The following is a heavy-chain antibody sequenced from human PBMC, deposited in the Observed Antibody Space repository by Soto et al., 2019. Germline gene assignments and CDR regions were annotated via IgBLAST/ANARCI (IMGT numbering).Heavy chain of an antibody. CDR2: MNPNSGNT. J-gene: IGHJ5*02. CDR3: ARRKLLWFGELSRNQAYNWFDP. V-gene: IGHV1-8*01. Sequence: GASVKVSCKASGYTFTSYDINWVRQATGQGLEWMGWMNPNSGNTGYAQKFQGRVTMTRNTSISTAYMELSSLRSEDTAVYYCARRKLLWFGELSRNQAYNWFDPWGQGTLVTVSS. D-gene: IGHD3-10*01. CDR1: GYTFTSYD.